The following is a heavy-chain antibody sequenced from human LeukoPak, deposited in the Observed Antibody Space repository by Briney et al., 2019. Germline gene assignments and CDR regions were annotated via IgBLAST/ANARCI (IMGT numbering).Heavy chain of an antibody. CDR2: IKEDGSQK. V-gene: IGHV3-7*01. D-gene: IGHD2-21*02. CDR1: GFTFNTYW. CDR3: ARDGFSSAINF. J-gene: IGHJ4*02. Sequence: GGSLRLSCAAYGFTFNTYWMSWVRQTPGKGLEWVANIKEDGSQKNYVDSVRGRFTISRDNAKNSLYLQMNSLRAEDTAVYYCARDGFSSAINFWGQGTLVTVSS.